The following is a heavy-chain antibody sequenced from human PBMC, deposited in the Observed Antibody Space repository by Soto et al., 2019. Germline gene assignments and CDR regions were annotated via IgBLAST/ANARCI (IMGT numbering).Heavy chain of an antibody. CDR2: IYHSGST. CDR1: GYSISSGYY. V-gene: IGHV4-38-2*02. Sequence: SETLSLTCAVSGYSISSGYYWGWIRQPPGKGLEWIGSIYHSGSTYYNPSLKSRVTISVDTSKNQFSLKLSSVTAADTAVYYCARESADGGSDNWFDPWGQGTLVTVSS. CDR3: ARESADGGSDNWFDP. D-gene: IGHD2-15*01. J-gene: IGHJ5*02.